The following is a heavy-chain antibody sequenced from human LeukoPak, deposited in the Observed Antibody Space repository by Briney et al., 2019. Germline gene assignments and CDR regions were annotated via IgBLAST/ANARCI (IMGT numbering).Heavy chain of an antibody. CDR3: AKWGDYDILTGYYDSDY. V-gene: IGHV3-23*01. D-gene: IGHD3-9*01. J-gene: IGHJ4*02. CDR2: IVGSGGST. Sequence: GASLRLSCAASGFTFSNYAMSWVRQAPGKGLEWVSAIVGSGGSTYYADSVKGRFTIYRDNPKNTLYLQMNSLRAEDTAVYYCAKWGDYDILTGYYDSDYWGRGTLVTVSS. CDR1: GFTFSNYA.